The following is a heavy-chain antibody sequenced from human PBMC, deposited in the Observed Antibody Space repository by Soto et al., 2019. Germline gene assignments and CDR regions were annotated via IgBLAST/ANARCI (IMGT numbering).Heavy chain of an antibody. J-gene: IGHJ1*01. CDR1: GLSLSTSGVG. CDR3: ADRGYDSRGYRYFQH. Sequence: QITLKESGPTLVKPTQTLTLTCTLSGLSLSTSGVGVGWIRQPPGKALEWLALIYWDDDKRYNPSLKSRLTVTKDTSKNQVVLTMTNMDPVHTATYFCADRGYDSRGYRYFQHWGQGTLVTVSS. CDR2: IYWDDDK. V-gene: IGHV2-5*02. D-gene: IGHD3-22*01.